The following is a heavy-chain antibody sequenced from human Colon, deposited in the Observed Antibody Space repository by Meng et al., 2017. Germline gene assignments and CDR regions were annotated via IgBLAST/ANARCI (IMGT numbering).Heavy chain of an antibody. Sequence: GGGVVQPGRSLRLSCEKSGFPFPSHGLDWVRQAPGKGLERVAVIWYDGSKEYYADSVKGRFTISRDDSKNTIYLQMNSLRAEDTAVYYCARCYGDWFSGDHWGRGTLVTVSS. CDR1: GFPFPSHG. D-gene: IGHD3/OR15-3a*01. CDR2: IWYDGSKE. V-gene: IGHV3-33*01. CDR3: ARCYGDWFSGDH. J-gene: IGHJ4*01.